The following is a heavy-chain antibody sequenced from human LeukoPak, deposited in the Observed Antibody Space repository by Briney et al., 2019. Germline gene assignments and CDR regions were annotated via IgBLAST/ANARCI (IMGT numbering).Heavy chain of an antibody. Sequence: PGGSLRLSCAASGFTFSSYAMHWVRQAPGKGLEWVAVISYDGSNKYYADSVKGRFTISRDNSKNTLYLQMNSLRAEDTAVYYCVAFDIWGQGTMVTVSS. CDR3: VAFDI. J-gene: IGHJ3*02. V-gene: IGHV3-30-3*01. CDR2: ISYDGSNK. CDR1: GFTFSSYA.